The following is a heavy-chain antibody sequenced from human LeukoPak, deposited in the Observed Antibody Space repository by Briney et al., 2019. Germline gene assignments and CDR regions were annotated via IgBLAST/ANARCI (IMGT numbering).Heavy chain of an antibody. CDR1: GGTFSSYA. J-gene: IGHJ6*03. V-gene: IGHV1-69*05. CDR2: IISIFGTA. Sequence: SVKVSCKASGGTFSSYAISWVRQAPGQGLEWMGRIISIFGTANYAQKFQGRVTITTDESTSTAYMELSSLRSEDTAVYYCARGSVLRFLEWLDYYYYMDVWGKGTTVTVSS. D-gene: IGHD3-3*01. CDR3: ARGSVLRFLEWLDYYYYMDV.